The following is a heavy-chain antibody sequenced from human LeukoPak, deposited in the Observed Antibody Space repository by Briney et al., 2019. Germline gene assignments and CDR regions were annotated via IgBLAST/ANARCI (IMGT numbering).Heavy chain of an antibody. CDR2: IYYGGST. Sequence: SETLSLTCTVSGGSINSYFWSWIRQPPGKGPEWIGYIYYGGSTNYNPSLKSRVTISLDTSKNQFSLNLSSVTAADTAVYYCARVTGYMIEDYFDYWGQGTLVTVSS. D-gene: IGHD3-22*01. J-gene: IGHJ4*02. CDR3: ARVTGYMIEDYFDY. CDR1: GGSINSYF. V-gene: IGHV4-59*01.